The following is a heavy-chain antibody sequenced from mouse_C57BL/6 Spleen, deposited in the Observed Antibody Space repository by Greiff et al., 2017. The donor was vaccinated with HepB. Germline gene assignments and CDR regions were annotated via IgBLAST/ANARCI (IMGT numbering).Heavy chain of an antibody. CDR1: GFSFNTYA. J-gene: IGHJ4*01. Sequence: DVKLVESGGGLVQPKGSLKLSCAASGFSFNTYAMNWVRQAPGKGLEWVARIRSKSNNYATYYADSVKDRFTISRDDSESMLYLQMNNLKTEDTAMYYCVTGSSGYYAMDYWGQGTSVTVSS. CDR3: VTGSSGYYAMDY. D-gene: IGHD1-1*01. CDR2: IRSKSNNYAT. V-gene: IGHV10-1*01.